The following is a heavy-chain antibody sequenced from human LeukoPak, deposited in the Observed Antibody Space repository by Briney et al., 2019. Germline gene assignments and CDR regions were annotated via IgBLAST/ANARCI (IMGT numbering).Heavy chain of an antibody. J-gene: IGHJ4*02. CDR1: GFTFSSYS. Sequence: GGSLRHSCAASGFTFSSYSMNWVRQAPGKGLEWVSYINSSSSTIYYADSVKGRFTISRDNAKNSLYLQMNSLRAEDTAVYYCARVEGFHSSGYFSGAYFDYWGQGTLVTVSS. CDR2: INSSSSTI. V-gene: IGHV3-48*04. D-gene: IGHD3-22*01. CDR3: ARVEGFHSSGYFSGAYFDY.